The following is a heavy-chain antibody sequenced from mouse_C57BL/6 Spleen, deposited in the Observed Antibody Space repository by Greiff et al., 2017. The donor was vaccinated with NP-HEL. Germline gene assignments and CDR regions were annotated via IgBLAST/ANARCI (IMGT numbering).Heavy chain of an antibody. CDR2: ISSGSSTI. D-gene: IGHD3-2*02. V-gene: IGHV5-17*01. J-gene: IGHJ4*01. CDR1: GFTFSDYG. Sequence: EVKLMESGGGLVKPGGSLKLSCAASGFTFSDYGMHWVRQAPEKGLEWVAYISSGSSTIYYADTGKGRFTISRDKAKNTLFLQRTSLRSEDTAMYYCARQTQRAMDYWGQGTSVTVSS. CDR3: ARQTQRAMDY.